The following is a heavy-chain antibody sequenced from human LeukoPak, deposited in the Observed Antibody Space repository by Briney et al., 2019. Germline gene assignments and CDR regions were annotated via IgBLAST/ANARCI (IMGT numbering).Heavy chain of an antibody. D-gene: IGHD3-22*01. J-gene: IGHJ4*02. CDR2: INPSGGST. CDR1: GGTFSSYA. Sequence: GASVKVSCKASGGTFSSYAISWVRQAPGQGLEWMGIINPSGGSTSYAQKFQGRVTMTRDTSISTAYMELSRLRSDDTAVYYCARDLYYYDSSGYYSVLDWGQGTLVTVSS. V-gene: IGHV1-46*01. CDR3: ARDLYYYDSSGYYSVLD.